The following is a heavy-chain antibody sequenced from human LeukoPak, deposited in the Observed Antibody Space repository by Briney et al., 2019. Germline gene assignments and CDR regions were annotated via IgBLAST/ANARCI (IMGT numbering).Heavy chain of an antibody. Sequence: GGSLRLSCAASGFTFSSYAMSWVRQAPGKGLEWVSAISGSGGSTCYADSVKGRFTISRDNSKNTLYLQMNSLRAEDTAVYYCVGTNYDFWSGYYLPRFDYWGQGTLVTVSS. CDR1: GFTFSSYA. J-gene: IGHJ4*02. V-gene: IGHV3-23*01. D-gene: IGHD3-3*01. CDR2: ISGSGGST. CDR3: VGTNYDFWSGYYLPRFDY.